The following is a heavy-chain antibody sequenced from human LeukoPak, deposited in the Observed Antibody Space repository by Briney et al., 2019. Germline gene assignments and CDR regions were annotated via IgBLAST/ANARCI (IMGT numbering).Heavy chain of an antibody. CDR1: GFTFSDYY. V-gene: IGHV3-11*01. J-gene: IGHJ4*02. CDR2: ISSSGSTI. Sequence: GRSLRLSCAASGFTFSDYYMSWIRQAPGKGLEWVSYISSSGSTIYYADSVKGRFTISRDNAKNSLYLQMNSLRAEDTAVYYCARALVTANLYYFDYWGQGTLVTVSS. D-gene: IGHD2-21*02. CDR3: ARALVTANLYYFDY.